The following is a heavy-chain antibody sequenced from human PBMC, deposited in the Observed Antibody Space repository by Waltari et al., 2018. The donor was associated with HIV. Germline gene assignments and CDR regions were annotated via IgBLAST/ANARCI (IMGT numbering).Heavy chain of an antibody. CDR1: GPSISSRRYY. J-gene: IGHJ5*01. D-gene: IGHD3-10*01. CDR3: ARHDGTSYYFGSDMNPRPFSFWFAS. V-gene: IGHV4-39*01. CDR2: TMDSGST. Sequence: QLLLQESGPGLVRPSETLSLTCTVTGPSISSRRYYWGWVRQPPGKGLEWIVSTMDSGSTYNNPSLKSRVAISVDTSRNQFSLNLTSVTAADTALYYCARHDGTSYYFGSDMNPRPFSFWFASWGQGILVTVSS.